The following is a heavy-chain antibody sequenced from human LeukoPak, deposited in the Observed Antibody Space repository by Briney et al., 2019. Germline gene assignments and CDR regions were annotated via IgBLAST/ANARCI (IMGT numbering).Heavy chain of an antibody. CDR2: IHYSGST. D-gene: IGHD3-22*01. Sequence: PSETLSLTCTVSGGSITSDYWSWIRQPPGRGLDWIGYIHYSGSTNYNPSLKSRVTISVDTSKNQFSLKLSSVTAADTAVYYCARGRSYYDSSGYYWGQGTLVTVSS. CDR3: ARGRSYYDSSGYY. CDR1: GGSITSDY. V-gene: IGHV4-59*12. J-gene: IGHJ4*02.